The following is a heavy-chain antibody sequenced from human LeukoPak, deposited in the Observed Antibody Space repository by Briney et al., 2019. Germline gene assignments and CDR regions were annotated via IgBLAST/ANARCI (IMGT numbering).Heavy chain of an antibody. Sequence: GGSLRLSCAASGSTFSDYYMSWIRQAPGKGLEWVSYISSSSSYTNYADSVKGRFTISRDNAKNSLYLQMNSLRAEDTAVYYCARDGYSSGWHSDAFDIWGQGTMVTVSS. J-gene: IGHJ3*02. CDR3: ARDGYSSGWHSDAFDI. CDR2: ISSSSSYT. V-gene: IGHV3-11*06. CDR1: GSTFSDYY. D-gene: IGHD6-19*01.